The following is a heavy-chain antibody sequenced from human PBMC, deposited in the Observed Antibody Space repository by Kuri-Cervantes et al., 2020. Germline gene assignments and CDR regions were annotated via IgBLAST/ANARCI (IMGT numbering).Heavy chain of an antibody. Sequence: GGSLRLSCAASGFTVSSNYMSWVRQAPGKGLERVSVIYSGGSTYYADSVKGRFTISRDNSKNTLYLQMNSLRAEDTAVYYCAREEVATPSRYYYYGMDVWGQGTTVTVSS. CDR1: GFTVSSNY. CDR3: AREEVATPSRYYYYGMDV. J-gene: IGHJ6*02. D-gene: IGHD5-12*01. V-gene: IGHV3-66*01. CDR2: IYSGGST.